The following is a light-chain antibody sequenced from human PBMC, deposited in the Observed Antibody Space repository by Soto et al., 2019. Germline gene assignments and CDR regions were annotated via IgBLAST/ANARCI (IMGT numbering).Light chain of an antibody. CDR3: SSYTSSSSYV. Sequence: QSALTQPASVSGSPGQSITISCTGTSSDVGGYNYVSWYQQHPGKAPKVMIYDVSNRPSGVPNRFSGSKSGNTASLTISGLQAEDEAAYYCSSYTSSSSYVFGTGTKVTVL. CDR2: DVS. CDR1: SSDVGGYNY. V-gene: IGLV2-14*03. J-gene: IGLJ1*01.